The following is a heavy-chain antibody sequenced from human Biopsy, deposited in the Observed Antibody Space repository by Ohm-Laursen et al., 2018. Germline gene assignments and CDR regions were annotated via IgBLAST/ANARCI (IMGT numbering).Heavy chain of an antibody. CDR2: INGSSSTI. D-gene: IGHD2-21*01. J-gene: IGHJ6*02. V-gene: IGHV3-48*03. Sequence: SLRLSCAAPGFTFNSHEMNWVRQAPGKGLEWVSYINGSSSTIYYADSVKGRFTISRDNAKNSLYLQMNSLRAEDTAVYYCTRLAYYYYYGMDVWGQGTTVTVSS. CDR1: GFTFNSHE. CDR3: TRLAYYYYYGMDV.